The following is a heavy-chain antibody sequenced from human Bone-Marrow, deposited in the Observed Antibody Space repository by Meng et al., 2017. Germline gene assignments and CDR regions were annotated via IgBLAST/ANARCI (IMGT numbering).Heavy chain of an antibody. V-gene: IGHV3-9*01. D-gene: IGHD4-17*01. Sequence: SLKISCAASGFSFDDYAMDWVRQAPGKGLEWVSGISWNSKNIDYADSVKGRFTISRDNAKNSLYLQMNSLRAEDTAVYYCARDRGDYPDYWGQGTLVTVSS. CDR2: ISWNSKNI. J-gene: IGHJ4*02. CDR3: ARDRGDYPDY. CDR1: GFSFDDYA.